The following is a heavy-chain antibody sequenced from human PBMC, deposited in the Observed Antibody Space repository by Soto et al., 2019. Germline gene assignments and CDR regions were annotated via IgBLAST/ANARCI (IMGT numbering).Heavy chain of an antibody. CDR1: GFIFSSYA. Sequence: QVQLVESGGGVVQPGRSLRLSCAASGFIFSSYAMHWVRQAPGRGRGWVAVISYDGSNKYYADSVKGRFTISRDNSKNTLYLQMNSLRAEDTAVYYCARDRLRYNWNDFPYYYYGMDVWGQGTTVTVSS. D-gene: IGHD1-1*01. J-gene: IGHJ6*02. CDR2: ISYDGSNK. CDR3: ARDRLRYNWNDFPYYYYGMDV. V-gene: IGHV3-30-3*01.